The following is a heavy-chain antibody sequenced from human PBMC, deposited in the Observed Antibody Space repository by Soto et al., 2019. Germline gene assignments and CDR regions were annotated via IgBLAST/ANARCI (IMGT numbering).Heavy chain of an antibody. J-gene: IGHJ4*02. CDR2: ISSSSSYI. CDR3: ARVQDLRSGLCDY. Sequence: GSLSLSCSASGFTFSSYSMDWIRQAPGKGLEWVSSISSSSSYIYYADSVKGRFTISRVNAKNSLYLQMNSLRAEDTAVYYCARVQDLRSGLCDYWGQGPLVTVSS. CDR1: GFTFSSYS. V-gene: IGHV3-21*01. D-gene: IGHD3-22*01.